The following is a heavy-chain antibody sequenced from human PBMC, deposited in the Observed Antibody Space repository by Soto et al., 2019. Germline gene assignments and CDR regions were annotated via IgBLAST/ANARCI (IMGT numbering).Heavy chain of an antibody. CDR1: GFIFSNFG. CDR2: ISSDEKIK. CDR3: ARGLRSVLDY. J-gene: IGHJ4*02. V-gene: IGHV3-33*01. Sequence: SVRLSCVASGFIFSNFGMHWVRQAPGKGLEWVAVISSDEKIKQYADSVRGRFAISRDNSKNTLYLQMTSLRAEDTAIYYCARGLRSVLDYWGQGTLVTVSS. D-gene: IGHD6-6*01.